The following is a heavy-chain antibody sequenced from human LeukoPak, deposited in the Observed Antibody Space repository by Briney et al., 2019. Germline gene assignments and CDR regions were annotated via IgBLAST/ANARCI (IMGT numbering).Heavy chain of an antibody. D-gene: IGHD1-26*01. CDR2: IYYSGTT. V-gene: IGHV4-39*07. CDR1: GGSISNSPYY. J-gene: IGHJ4*02. CDR3: ARRRVGASPGFDY. Sequence: SETLSLTCSVSGGSISNSPYYWGWIRQPPGKGLEWIGNIYYSGTTYYNPSLKSRVTISVDTSKNQFSLKPSSVTAADTAVYYCARRRVGASPGFDYWGQGTLVTVSS.